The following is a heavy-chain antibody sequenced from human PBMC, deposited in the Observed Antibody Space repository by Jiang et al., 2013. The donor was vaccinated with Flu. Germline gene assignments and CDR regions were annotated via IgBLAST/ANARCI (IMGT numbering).Heavy chain of an antibody. J-gene: IGHJ4*02. V-gene: IGHV4-59*01. Sequence: GLVKPSETLSLTCTVSGGSISSYYWSWIRQPPGKGLEWIGYIYYSGSTNYNPSLKSRVTISVDTSKNQFSLKLSSVTAADTAVYYCARVDYDSSGYYSYFDYWGQGTLVTVSS. CDR1: GGSISSYY. CDR2: IYYSGST. CDR3: ARVDYDSSGYYSYFDY. D-gene: IGHD3-22*01.